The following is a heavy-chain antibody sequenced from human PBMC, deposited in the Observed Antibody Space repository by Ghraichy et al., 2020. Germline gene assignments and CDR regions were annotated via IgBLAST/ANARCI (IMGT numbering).Heavy chain of an antibody. Sequence: GGSLRLSCAASGFTFSSYSMNWVRQAPGKGLEWVSYISSSSSTIYYADSVKGRFTISRDNAKNSLYLQMNSLRDEDTAVYYCAILSGYITGGAFDIWGQGTMVTVSS. CDR3: AILSGYITGGAFDI. V-gene: IGHV3-48*02. D-gene: IGHD5-12*01. CDR2: ISSSSSTI. CDR1: GFTFSSYS. J-gene: IGHJ3*02.